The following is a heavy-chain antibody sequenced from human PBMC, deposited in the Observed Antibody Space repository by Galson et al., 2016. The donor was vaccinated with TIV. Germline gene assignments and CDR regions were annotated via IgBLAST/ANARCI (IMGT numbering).Heavy chain of an antibody. J-gene: IGHJ4*02. V-gene: IGHV3-23*01. CDR3: AKERLEQPDFDY. CDR1: GFSFSYYG. CDR2: FSGSGGGT. D-gene: IGHD6-13*01. Sequence: SPRLSCAASGFSFSYYGMSWIRQAPGKGLEWVSGFSGSGGGTDYADSVKGRFTISRDNSKSTLYLQMNSLRAEDTAVYYCAKERLEQPDFDYWGQGTLVTVSS.